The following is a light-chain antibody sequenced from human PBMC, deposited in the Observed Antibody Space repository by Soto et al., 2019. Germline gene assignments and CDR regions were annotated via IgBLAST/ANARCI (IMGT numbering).Light chain of an antibody. CDR2: DVS. CDR3: NSYTARSTSVI. J-gene: IGLJ2*01. Sequence: QSALTQPASVSGSPGQSITISCTGTSSDVGTYNYVSWYQQHPGKAPKVMIYDVSNRPSGVSNRFSGSKSGNTASLTISGLQAEDEADYYCNSYTARSTSVIFGGGTKLTVL. CDR1: SSDVGTYNY. V-gene: IGLV2-14*03.